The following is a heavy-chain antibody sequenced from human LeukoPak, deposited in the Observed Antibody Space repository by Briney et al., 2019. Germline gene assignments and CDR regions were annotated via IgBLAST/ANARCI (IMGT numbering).Heavy chain of an antibody. D-gene: IGHD6-6*01. CDR3: ATSSGSSGEVY. J-gene: IGHJ4*02. Sequence: SETLSLTCTVSGGSVSSGGWYWSWIRQPAGKGLEWIGRVYSDESTIYNPSLKSRVTISVDTSRNQFSLNLSSATAADTAVYYCATSSGSSGEVYWGQGTLVTVSS. V-gene: IGHV4-61*02. CDR1: GGSVSSGGWY. CDR2: VYSDEST.